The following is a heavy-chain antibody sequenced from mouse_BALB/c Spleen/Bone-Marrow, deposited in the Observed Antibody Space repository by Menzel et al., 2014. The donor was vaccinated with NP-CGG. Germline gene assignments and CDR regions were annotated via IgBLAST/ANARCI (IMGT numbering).Heavy chain of an antibody. D-gene: IGHD2-3*01. V-gene: IGHV1-82*01. CDR1: GYAFSSSW. J-gene: IGHJ4*01. Sequence: QVQLKDSGPELVKPGASVKFSCKASGYAFSSSWMNWVKQRPGQGLEWIGRIYPGDGDTKYNGKFKGKATLTADKSSSAAYMQLSSLTSVDSAVYFCARSDGYRDMDYWGQGTSVTVSS. CDR2: IYPGDGDT. CDR3: ARSDGYRDMDY.